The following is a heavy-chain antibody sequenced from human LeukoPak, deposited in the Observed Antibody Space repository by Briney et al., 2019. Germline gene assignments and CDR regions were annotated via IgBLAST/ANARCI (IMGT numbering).Heavy chain of an antibody. D-gene: IGHD4-17*01. J-gene: IGHJ3*02. CDR3: ARGGSDYGDYVGAFDI. Sequence: GRSLRLSCAASGFTLSSYGMHWVRQAPGKGLEWVALISYDGSNKYYADSVKGRFTISRDNSKNTLYLQMNSLRAEDTAVYYCARGGSDYGDYVGAFDIWGQGTMVTVSS. CDR2: ISYDGSNK. CDR1: GFTLSSYG. V-gene: IGHV3-30*03.